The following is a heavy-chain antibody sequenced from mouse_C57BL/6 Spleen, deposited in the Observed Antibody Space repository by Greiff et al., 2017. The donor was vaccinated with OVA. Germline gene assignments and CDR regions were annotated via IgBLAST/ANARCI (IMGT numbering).Heavy chain of an antibody. CDR1: GFTITDYY. D-gene: IGHD1-1*01. V-gene: IGHV14-1*01. J-gene: IGHJ2*01. CDR2: IDPSDGDT. CDR3: TLYYYGSSPFAY. Sequence: EVQLQQPGAELVRPGASVKLSCTASGFTITDYYMHWVKQRPEQGLEWIGRIDPSDGDTEYAPKFQGKATLTADTSSHTAYLQLSSLTSEDTAFYYYTLYYYGSSPFAYWGQGTTLTVSA.